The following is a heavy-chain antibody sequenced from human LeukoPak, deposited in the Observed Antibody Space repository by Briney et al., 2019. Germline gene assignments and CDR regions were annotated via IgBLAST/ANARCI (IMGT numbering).Heavy chain of an antibody. CDR1: GFTFSDYW. D-gene: IGHD2-21*02. J-gene: IGHJ4*02. CDR2: IDQDGGGK. V-gene: IGHV3-7*03. Sequence: GGSLRLFCAASGFTFSDYWMNWVRQAPGKGLEWVANIDQDGGGKYYLDSVKGRFTISRDNAKNSLYLQINSLRAEDTAVYYCARGDWAPFDYWGQGSLLTVCS. CDR3: ARGDWAPFDY.